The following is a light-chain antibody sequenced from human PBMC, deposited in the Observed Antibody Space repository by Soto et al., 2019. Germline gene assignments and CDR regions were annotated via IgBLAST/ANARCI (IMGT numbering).Light chain of an antibody. Sequence: QSVLTQPPSVSGAPGQRVTISCTGSSSNIGASYAVHWYQQLPGTAPKLLIYGNSNRPSGVPDRFTGSKSGTSAPLAITGLQAEDEADYYCQSYDSSLGGSVFGGGTKLTVL. CDR1: SSNIGASYA. J-gene: IGLJ3*02. CDR2: GNS. V-gene: IGLV1-40*01. CDR3: QSYDSSLGGSV.